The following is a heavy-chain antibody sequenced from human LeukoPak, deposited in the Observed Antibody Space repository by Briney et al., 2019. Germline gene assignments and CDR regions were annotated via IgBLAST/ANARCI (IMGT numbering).Heavy chain of an antibody. Sequence: QPGGSLRLSCAASGFTFSTYSMNWVRQAPGKGLEWVSYISSSSSTISYADSVKGRFTISRDNAKNSLYLQMNSLRDEDTAVYYCARVQSTVVTPEWYFDLWGRGTLVTVSS. V-gene: IGHV3-48*02. CDR1: GFTFSTYS. CDR2: ISSSSSTI. J-gene: IGHJ2*01. CDR3: ARVQSTVVTPEWYFDL. D-gene: IGHD4-23*01.